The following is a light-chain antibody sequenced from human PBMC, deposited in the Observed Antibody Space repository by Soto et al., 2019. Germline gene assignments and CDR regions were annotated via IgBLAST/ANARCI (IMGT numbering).Light chain of an antibody. CDR1: SSDVGGYNY. V-gene: IGLV2-8*01. CDR2: EVN. CDR3: TSYAGGNNV. J-gene: IGLJ1*01. Sequence: QSALTQPPSASGSPGQSVTISCTGTSSDVGGYNYVSWYQQNPSKVPKLMIYEVNKRPSGVPDRFSGSKSGNTASLTVSGLQAEDEADYYCTSYAGGNNVFGTGTKVTVL.